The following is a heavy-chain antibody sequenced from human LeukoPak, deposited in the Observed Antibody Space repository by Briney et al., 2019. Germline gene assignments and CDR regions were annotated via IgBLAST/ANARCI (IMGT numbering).Heavy chain of an antibody. Sequence: PGGSLRLSCAASGFTFSSYSMNWVRQAPGKGLEWVSYISSSSSTIYYADSVKGRFTISRDNAKNSLYLQMNSLRAEDTAVYYCARERYYGSGSYSRFDYWGQGTLVTVSS. CDR3: ARERYYGSGSYSRFDY. V-gene: IGHV3-48*04. CDR1: GFTFSSYS. CDR2: ISSSSSTI. J-gene: IGHJ4*02. D-gene: IGHD3-10*01.